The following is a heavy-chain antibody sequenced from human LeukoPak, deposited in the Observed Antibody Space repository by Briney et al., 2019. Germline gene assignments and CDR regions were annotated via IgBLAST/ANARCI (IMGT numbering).Heavy chain of an antibody. D-gene: IGHD3-16*01. CDR3: ARAGGAPPYYYGMDV. J-gene: IGHJ6*02. V-gene: IGHV3-33*01. CDR2: IWYDGSNK. CDR1: GFTFSSYG. Sequence: GGSLRLSCAASGFTFSSYGMHWVRQAPGKGLEWVAVIWYDGSNKYYADSVKGRFTISRDNSKNTLYLQMNSLRAEDTAVYYCARAGGAPPYYYGMDVWGQGTTVTVSS.